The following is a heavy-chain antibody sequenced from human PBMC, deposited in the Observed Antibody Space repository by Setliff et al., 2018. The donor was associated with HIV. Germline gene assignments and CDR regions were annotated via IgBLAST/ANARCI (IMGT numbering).Heavy chain of an antibody. Sequence: SETLSLTCTVSGGSISSNSYYWSWIRQPAGKGLEWIGHIYITGNTNYNPSLKSRVTISLDTSKNQFSLKLRYVTAADTTVYYCARGKDYGGTIDYWGQGTLVTVSS. CDR2: IYITGNT. V-gene: IGHV4-61*09. J-gene: IGHJ4*02. CDR3: ARGKDYGGTIDY. CDR1: GGSISSNSYY. D-gene: IGHD4-17*01.